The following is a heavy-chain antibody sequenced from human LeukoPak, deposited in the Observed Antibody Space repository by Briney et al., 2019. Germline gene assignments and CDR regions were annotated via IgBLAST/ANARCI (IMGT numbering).Heavy chain of an antibody. D-gene: IGHD3-10*01. V-gene: IGHV4-61*02. CDR2: IYTSGST. J-gene: IGHJ4*02. Sequence: SETLSLTCTVSGGSISSGSYYWSWIRQPAGKGLEWIGRIYTSGSTNYNPSLKSRVTISVDTSKNQFSLKLSSVTAADTAVYYCARGRGFGEPDYFDYWGQGTLVTVSS. CDR3: ARGRGFGEPDYFDY. CDR1: GGSISSGSYY.